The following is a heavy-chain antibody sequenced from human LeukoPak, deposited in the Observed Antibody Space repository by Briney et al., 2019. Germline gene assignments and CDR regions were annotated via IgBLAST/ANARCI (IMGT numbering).Heavy chain of an antibody. CDR1: GFTFSSYA. V-gene: IGHV3-23*01. Sequence: GGSLRLSCAASGFTFSSYAMSWFRQAPGKGLEWVSGISGGGGDTYYGDSAKVRFTISRDNSKNTLSLQMNSLRAEDTAVYYCAKAGDSSGWFGFWGQGTLVTVSS. J-gene: IGHJ4*02. D-gene: IGHD6-19*01. CDR2: ISGGGGDT. CDR3: AKAGDSSGWFGF.